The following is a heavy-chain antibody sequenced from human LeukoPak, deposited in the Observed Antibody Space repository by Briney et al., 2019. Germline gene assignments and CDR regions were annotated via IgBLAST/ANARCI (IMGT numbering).Heavy chain of an antibody. CDR2: INHSGST. V-gene: IGHV4-34*01. CDR1: GGSFSGYY. D-gene: IGHD3-10*01. J-gene: IGHJ4*02. CDR3: ARSRYGSGPWDY. Sequence: SETLSLTCAVYGGSFSGYYWSWIRQPPGKGLEWIGEINHSGSTNYNPSLKSRVTISVDTSKNQFSLKLSSVTAADTAVYYCARSRYGSGPWDYWGQGILVAVSS.